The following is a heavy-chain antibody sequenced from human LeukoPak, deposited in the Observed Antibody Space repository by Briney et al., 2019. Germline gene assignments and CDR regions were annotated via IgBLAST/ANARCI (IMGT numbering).Heavy chain of an antibody. V-gene: IGHV3-23*01. D-gene: IGHD5-18*01. CDR1: GFNFRSNG. CDR3: ANTAGADY. Sequence: GGTLRLSCAASGFNFRSNGMSWVRQAPGKGLEWVSMIRGSGRTYYADSVKGRFTISKDNSKNTLYLQMNSLRAEDTAVYYCANTAGADYWGQGTLVTVSS. CDR2: IRGSGRT. J-gene: IGHJ4*02.